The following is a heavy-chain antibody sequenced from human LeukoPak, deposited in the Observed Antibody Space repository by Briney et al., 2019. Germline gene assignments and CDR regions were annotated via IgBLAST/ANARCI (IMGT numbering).Heavy chain of an antibody. CDR3: ARDNSLRDTAWWFDP. J-gene: IGHJ5*02. D-gene: IGHD5-24*01. CDR1: GYTFTYNF. V-gene: IGHV1-46*01. Sequence: ASVKVSCKASGYTFTYNFMHWVRQAPGQGLEWIGIINPSGDNTWYAQKFQGRVTMTRDMATSTDYLEVSSLRSEDTAVYYCARDNSLRDTAWWFDPWGQGTLVTVSS. CDR2: INPSGDNT.